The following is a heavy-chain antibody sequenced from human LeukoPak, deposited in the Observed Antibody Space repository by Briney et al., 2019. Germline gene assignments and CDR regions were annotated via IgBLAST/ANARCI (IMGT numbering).Heavy chain of an antibody. D-gene: IGHD3/OR15-3a*01. CDR2: IKLDGSEK. J-gene: IGHJ4*02. Sequence: GGSLRLSCVASGFTFGKYWMSWVRQAPGKGLEWVANIKLDGSEKTYVDSVKGRFTISRDNTKNSLYLQMNSLRAEDTAVFYCARDQYDTWSRRGNFDSWGQGTLVIVSS. CDR3: ARDQYDTWSRRGNFDS. CDR1: GFTFGKYW. V-gene: IGHV3-7*03.